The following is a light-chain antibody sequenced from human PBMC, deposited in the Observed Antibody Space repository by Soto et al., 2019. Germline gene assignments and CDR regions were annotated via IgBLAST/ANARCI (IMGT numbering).Light chain of an antibody. J-gene: IGKJ4*01. Sequence: EIVLTQSPATLSLSPGERATLSCRASQNVSSYLAWYQQRPGQAPRLLIYDASNRAPGIPARFSGSGSGTDFTLTISSREPEDFAVYYCQHRSNWPLTFGGGTRVEIK. CDR1: QNVSSY. CDR2: DAS. V-gene: IGKV3-11*01. CDR3: QHRSNWPLT.